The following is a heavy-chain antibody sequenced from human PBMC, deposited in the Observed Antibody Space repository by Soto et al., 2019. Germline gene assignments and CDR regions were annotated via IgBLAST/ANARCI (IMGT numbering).Heavy chain of an antibody. CDR2: INPSGGST. J-gene: IGHJ6*04. V-gene: IGHV1-46*01. CDR3: ARDLLVVVPATYYYYYGRDV. D-gene: IGHD2-2*01. Sequence: ASVKVSCKASGYTFTSYYMHWVRQAPGQGLEWMGIINPSGGSTSYAQKFQGRVTMTRDTSTSTVYMELSSLRSEDTAVYYCARDLLVVVPATYYYYYGRDVWGKGTTVTVSS. CDR1: GYTFTSYY.